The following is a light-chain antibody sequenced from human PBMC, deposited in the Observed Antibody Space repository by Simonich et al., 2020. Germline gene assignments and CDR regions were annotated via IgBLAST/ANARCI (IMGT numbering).Light chain of an antibody. V-gene: IGKV4-1*01. Sequence: DIVMTQSPDSLAVSLGERATINCKSSQSVLYSSNNKNYLAWYQQKPGQPPKRLIYWASTRESGVPDRCSGSGSGTDFTLTISSLQAEDVAVYYCQQYYSTPFTFGPGTKVDIK. CDR2: WAS. CDR3: QQYYSTPFT. J-gene: IGKJ3*01. CDR1: QSVLYSSNNKNY.